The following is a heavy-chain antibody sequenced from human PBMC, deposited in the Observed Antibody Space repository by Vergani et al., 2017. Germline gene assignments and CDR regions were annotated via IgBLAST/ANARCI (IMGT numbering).Heavy chain of an antibody. D-gene: IGHD1-26*01. J-gene: IGHJ4*02. V-gene: IGHV4-39*07. CDR3: ARDYGSYWVY. Sequence: QLQLQESGPGLVKPSETLSLTCTVPGCSLSSSSYYWGWIRQPPGKGLEWIGSIYYSGSTYYNPSLKSRVTISVDTSKNQFSLKLSSVTAADTAVYYCARDYGSYWVYWGQGTLVTVSS. CDR1: GCSLSSSSYY. CDR2: IYYSGST.